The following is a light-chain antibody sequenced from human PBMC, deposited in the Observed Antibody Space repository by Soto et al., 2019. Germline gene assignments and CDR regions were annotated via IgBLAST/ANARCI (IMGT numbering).Light chain of an antibody. CDR2: GSS. Sequence: EIVMTQSPATLSVSPGERATLSCRASQSVSSNLAWYQQKPGQAPRFLIYGSSTRATGIPARFSGSVSGTEFTLTISSLQSEDFAVYYCQQYNNWPGAFGQGTKVEIK. CDR3: QQYNNWPGA. CDR1: QSVSSN. J-gene: IGKJ1*01. V-gene: IGKV3-15*01.